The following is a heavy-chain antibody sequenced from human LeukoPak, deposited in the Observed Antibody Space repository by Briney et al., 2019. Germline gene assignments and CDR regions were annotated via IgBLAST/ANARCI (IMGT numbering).Heavy chain of an antibody. CDR3: AREAGNYEASYYFDY. CDR1: GFTFSSYA. Sequence: GGSLRLSCAASGFTFSSYAMHWVRQAPGKGLEWVAVISYDGSNKYYADSVKGRFTISRDNSKNTLYLQMNSLRAEDTAVYYCAREAGNYEASYYFDYWGQGTLVTVSS. J-gene: IGHJ4*02. D-gene: IGHD3-22*01. CDR2: ISYDGSNK. V-gene: IGHV3-30-3*01.